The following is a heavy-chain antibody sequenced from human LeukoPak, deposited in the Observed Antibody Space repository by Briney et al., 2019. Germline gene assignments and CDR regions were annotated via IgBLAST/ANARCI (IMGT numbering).Heavy chain of an antibody. V-gene: IGHV4-59*01. CDR1: GGSISTYH. Sequence: PSETLSHTCTVSGGSISTYHWSWIRQPPGKGLEWIGYIYYSGSTNYNPSLKSRVTISLDTSKNQFSLKLTSMTAADTAVYFCARERDSGTSDYWGQGTLVTVSS. CDR3: ARERDSGTSDY. D-gene: IGHD1-26*01. CDR2: IYYSGST. J-gene: IGHJ4*02.